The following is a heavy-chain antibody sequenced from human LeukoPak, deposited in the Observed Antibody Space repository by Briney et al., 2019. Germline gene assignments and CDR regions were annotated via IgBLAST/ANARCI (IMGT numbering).Heavy chain of an antibody. J-gene: IGHJ4*02. CDR2: ISAYNGNT. Sequence: ASVKVSCKASGYTFTSYGISWVRQAPGQGLEWMGWISAYNGNTNYAQKLQGRVTMTTDPSTSTAYMELRSLRSDDTAVYYCAREEDYDSSGYYFDYGGQGTRVTVPS. V-gene: IGHV1-18*01. D-gene: IGHD3-22*01. CDR1: GYTFTSYG. CDR3: AREEDYDSSGYYFDY.